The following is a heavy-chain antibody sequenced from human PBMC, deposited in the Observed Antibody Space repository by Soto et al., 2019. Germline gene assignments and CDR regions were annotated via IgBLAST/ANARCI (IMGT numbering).Heavy chain of an antibody. Sequence: PWGSLRLSCAASGFTFSSYGMHWVRQAPGKGLEWVAVISYDGSNKYYADSVKGRFTISRDNSKNTLYLQMNSLRAEDTAVYYCAKGIAAVLYYYYGMDVWGQGTTVTVSS. J-gene: IGHJ6*02. D-gene: IGHD6-6*01. CDR1: GFTFSSYG. CDR3: AKGIAAVLYYYYGMDV. CDR2: ISYDGSNK. V-gene: IGHV3-30*18.